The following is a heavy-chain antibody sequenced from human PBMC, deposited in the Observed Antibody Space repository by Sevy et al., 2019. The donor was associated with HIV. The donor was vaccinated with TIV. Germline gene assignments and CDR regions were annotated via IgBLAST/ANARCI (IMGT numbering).Heavy chain of an antibody. J-gene: IGHJ5*02. CDR2: INPNSGGT. D-gene: IGHD6-19*01. Sequence: ASVKVSCKASGYTFTGYYMHWVQQAPGQGLEWMGRINPNSGGTNYAQKFQGRVTMTRDTSISTAYMELSRLRSDDTAVYYCARVMRIAVAGNWFDPWGQGTLVTVSS. CDR1: GYTFTGYY. V-gene: IGHV1-2*06. CDR3: ARVMRIAVAGNWFDP.